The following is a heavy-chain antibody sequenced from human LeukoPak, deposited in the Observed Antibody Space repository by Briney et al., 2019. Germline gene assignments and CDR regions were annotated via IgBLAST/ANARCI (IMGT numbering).Heavy chain of an antibody. V-gene: IGHV3-48*04. CDR3: ARDSYGDSRFDY. J-gene: IGHJ4*02. CDR1: GFTFSSYS. D-gene: IGHD4-17*01. Sequence: PGGSLRLSCAASGFTFSSYSMNWVRQAPGKGLEWVSYISSSGSTIYYADSVKGRFTISRDNAKNSLYLQMNSLRAEDTAVYYCARDSYGDSRFDYWGQGTLVTVSS. CDR2: ISSSGSTI.